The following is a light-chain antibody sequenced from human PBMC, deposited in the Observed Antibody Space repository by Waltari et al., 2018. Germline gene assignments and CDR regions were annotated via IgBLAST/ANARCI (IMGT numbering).Light chain of an antibody. V-gene: IGLV2-14*03. CDR2: DVP. CDR3: SSYTGRPIMV. Sequence: QSALTQPASVSGSPGQSITLSCTGTSSDVGAYNYLFWYQQHAGKAPKLMIYDVPKRPSGVSTRFSGSKSGNTASLTISGLQAEDEADYYCSSYTGRPIMVFGGGTKLTVL. CDR1: SSDVGAYNY. J-gene: IGLJ3*02.